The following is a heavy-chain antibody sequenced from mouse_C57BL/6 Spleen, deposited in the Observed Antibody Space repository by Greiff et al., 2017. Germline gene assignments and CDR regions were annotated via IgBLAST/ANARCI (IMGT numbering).Heavy chain of an antibody. D-gene: IGHD2-4*01. J-gene: IGHJ2*01. CDR3: ARGDYDGGPSDY. CDR1: GYSITSGYD. Sequence: EVQLQQSGPGMVKPSQSLSLTCTVTGYSITSGYDWHWIRHFPGNKLEWMGYISYSGSTNYNPSLKSRISITHDTSKNHFFLKLNSVTTEDTATYYGARGDYDGGPSDYWGQCTTLTISS. CDR2: ISYSGST. V-gene: IGHV3-1*01.